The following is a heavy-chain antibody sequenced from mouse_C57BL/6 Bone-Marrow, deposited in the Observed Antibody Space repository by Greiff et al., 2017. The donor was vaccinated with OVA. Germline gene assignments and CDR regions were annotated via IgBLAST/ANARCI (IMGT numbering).Heavy chain of an antibody. J-gene: IGHJ3*01. V-gene: IGHV7-1*01. CDR1: GFTFSDFY. D-gene: IGHD2-1*01. Sequence: EVQLVESGGGLVQSGRSLRLSCATSGFTFSDFYMEWVRQAPGKGLEWIAASRNKANDYTTAYSASVKGRFIVSRDTSQSILYLQMNDLRAEDTAIYYCARDANYYGNFAYWGQGTLVTVSA. CDR2: SRNKANDYTT. CDR3: ARDANYYGNFAY.